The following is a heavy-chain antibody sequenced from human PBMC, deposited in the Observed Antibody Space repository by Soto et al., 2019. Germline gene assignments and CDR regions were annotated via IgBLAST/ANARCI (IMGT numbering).Heavy chain of an antibody. CDR2: ISGSGGST. V-gene: IGHV3-23*01. CDR1: GFTFSSYA. J-gene: IGHJ4*02. Sequence: EVQLLESGGGLIKPGGSLRLSCAASGFTFSSYAMSWVRQAPGKGLVWVSAISGSGGSTYYADSVKGRFTISRDNSKNTLYLQMNSLRAGDTAVYYCAKDLVATSLGGFDYWGQGTLVTVAS. D-gene: IGHD5-12*01. CDR3: AKDLVATSLGGFDY.